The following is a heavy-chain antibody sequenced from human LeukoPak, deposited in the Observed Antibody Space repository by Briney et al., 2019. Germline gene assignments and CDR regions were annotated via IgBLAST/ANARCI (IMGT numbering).Heavy chain of an antibody. CDR2: IYYSGST. J-gene: IGHJ6*02. CDR1: GGSISSYY. D-gene: IGHD2-2*01. V-gene: IGHV4-59*01. CDR3: ARDRAVVVPAATEYYYYYYGMDV. Sequence: SETLSLTCTVSGGSISSYYWSWIRQPPGKGLEWMGYIYYSGSTNYNPSLKSRVTISVDTSKNQFSLKLSSVTAADTAVYYCARDRAVVVPAATEYYYYYYGMDVWGQGTTVTVSS.